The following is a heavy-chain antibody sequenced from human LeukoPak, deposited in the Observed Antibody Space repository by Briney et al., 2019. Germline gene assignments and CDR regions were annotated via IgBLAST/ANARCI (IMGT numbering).Heavy chain of an antibody. CDR3: ATVAFFRGYYDSSGYYY. J-gene: IGHJ4*02. CDR1: GYTFTSYY. D-gene: IGHD3-22*01. Sequence: ASVKVSCKASGYTFTSYYMHWVRQAPGQGLEWMGGFDPEDGETIYAQKFQGRVTMTEDTSTDTAYMELSSLRSEDTAVYYCATVAFFRGYYDSSGYYYWGQGTLVTVSS. CDR2: FDPEDGET. V-gene: IGHV1-24*01.